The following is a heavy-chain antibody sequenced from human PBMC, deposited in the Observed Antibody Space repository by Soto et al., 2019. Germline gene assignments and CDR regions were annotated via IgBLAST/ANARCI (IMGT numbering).Heavy chain of an antibody. D-gene: IGHD2-2*01. Sequence: EVQLLESGGGLVQPGGSLRLSCAASGFTFSSYAMSWVRQAPGKGLEWVSAISGSGGSTYYADSVKGRFTISRDNSKNTLYLQMNSLRAEDTAVYYCARACGDDCSSTSCYCYYYGMDVWGQGTTVTVSS. CDR3: ARACGDDCSSTSCYCYYYGMDV. CDR1: GFTFSSYA. J-gene: IGHJ6*02. V-gene: IGHV3-23*01. CDR2: ISGSGGST.